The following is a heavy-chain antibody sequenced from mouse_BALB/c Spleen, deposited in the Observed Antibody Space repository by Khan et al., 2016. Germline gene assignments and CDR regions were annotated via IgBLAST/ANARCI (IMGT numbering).Heavy chain of an antibody. CDR3: ATVNVRRYGYFDV. J-gene: IGHJ1*01. V-gene: IGHV5-6*01. CDR1: GCTFSSYG. Sequence: EVELVESGGDLVKPGGSLKLSCAASGCTFSSYGMSWVRQTPDKRLEWVATISSGGSYTYYPDSVKGRFTISRDNAKYTLYLQMSSLKSEDTAMYYDATVNVRRYGYFDVWGAGTTVTVSS. CDR2: ISSGGSYT. D-gene: IGHD2-14*01.